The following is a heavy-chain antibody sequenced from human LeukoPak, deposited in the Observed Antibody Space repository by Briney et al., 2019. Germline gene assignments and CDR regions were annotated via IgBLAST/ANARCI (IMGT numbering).Heavy chain of an antibody. D-gene: IGHD3-22*01. CDR3: ARWTVTYYYDSSGYTDY. V-gene: IGHV4-30-4*01. J-gene: IGHJ4*02. CDR1: GGSISSGDYY. CDR2: IYYSGST. Sequence: SETLSLTCTVSGGSISSGDYYWSWIRQPPGKGLEWIGYIYYSGSTYYNPSLKSRVTISVDTSKNQFSLKLSSVTAADTAVYYCARWTVTYYYDSSGYTDYWGQGTLVTVSS.